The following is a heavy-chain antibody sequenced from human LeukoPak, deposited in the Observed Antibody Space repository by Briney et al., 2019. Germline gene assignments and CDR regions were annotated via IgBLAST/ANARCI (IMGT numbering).Heavy chain of an antibody. CDR1: GGSISSSSYY. V-gene: IGHV4-39*07. Sequence: SETLSLTCTVSGGSISSSSYYWGWIRQPPGKGLEWIGSIYYSGSTYYNPSLKSRVTISVDTSKNQFSLKLSSVTAADTAVYYCAREIPVAVYDYVWGSSKYNWFDPWGQGTLVTVSS. CDR3: AREIPVAVYDYVWGSSKYNWFDP. CDR2: IYYSGST. D-gene: IGHD3-16*01. J-gene: IGHJ5*02.